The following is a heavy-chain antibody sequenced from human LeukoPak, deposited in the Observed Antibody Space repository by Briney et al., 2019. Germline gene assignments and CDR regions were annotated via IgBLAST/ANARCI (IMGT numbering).Heavy chain of an antibody. V-gene: IGHV5-51*01. CDR3: ARPVSSGYYEYYFDY. J-gene: IGHJ4*02. D-gene: IGHD3-22*01. Sequence: GESLKISCKGSGYSFTSSWIGWVRQMPGKGLEWMGIIYPGDSDTRYSPSFHGQVTISAGKSISTAYLQWSSLKASDTAMYYCARPVSSGYYEYYFDYWGQGTLVTVSS. CDR1: GYSFTSSW. CDR2: IYPGDSDT.